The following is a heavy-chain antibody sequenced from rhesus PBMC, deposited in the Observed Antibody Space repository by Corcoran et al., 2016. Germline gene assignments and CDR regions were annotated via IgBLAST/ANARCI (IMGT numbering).Heavy chain of an antibody. CDR3: ARVSRYSSWPFDY. CDR1: GYSISSNY. Sequence: QVQLQESGPGLVKPSETLSLTCVVSGYSISSNYWSWIRQPPGKGLEWIACIYGSSGTTYYNPSLQSRVTVSTDTSKNQFALKLSSVTAADTAVYYCARVSRYSSWPFDYWGQGVLVTVSS. V-gene: IGHV4-147*01. J-gene: IGHJ4*01. D-gene: IGHD6-13*01. CDR2: IYGSSGTT.